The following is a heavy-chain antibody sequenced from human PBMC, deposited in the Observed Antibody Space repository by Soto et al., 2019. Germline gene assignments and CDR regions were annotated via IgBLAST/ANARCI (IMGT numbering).Heavy chain of an antibody. CDR1: GFTFGSHG. CDR3: AKDLRTTISDYGMDV. CDR2: ISYDETNE. Sequence: QVQLVESGGGLVQPGGSLRLTCGASGFTFGSHGMHWVRQAPGKGLEWVAVISYDETNEHYVDSVKGRFTISRDNSKSILYLQMNRLRPEDTAVYKCAKDLRTTISDYGMDVWGQGTTVTVSS. V-gene: IGHV3-30*18. J-gene: IGHJ6*02.